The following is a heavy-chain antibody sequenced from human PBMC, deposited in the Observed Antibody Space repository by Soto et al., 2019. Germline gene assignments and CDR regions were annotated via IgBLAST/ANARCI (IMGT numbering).Heavy chain of an antibody. CDR2: IYWDDDK. D-gene: IGHD6-13*01. CDR1: GFSLSTSGVA. Sequence: QITLKESGPPLVKPTQTLTLTCTFSGFSLSTSGVAVGWIRQPPGKALEWLALIYWDDDKRYSPSLKSRLTITKDTSKNQVVLTMTSMDPVDTATYYCAHRPIAAAGLYWFDPWGQGTLVTVSS. V-gene: IGHV2-5*02. J-gene: IGHJ5*02. CDR3: AHRPIAAAGLYWFDP.